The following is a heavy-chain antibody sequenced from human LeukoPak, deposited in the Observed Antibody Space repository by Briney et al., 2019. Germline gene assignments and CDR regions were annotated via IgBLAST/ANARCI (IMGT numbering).Heavy chain of an antibody. CDR2: IYYSGST. J-gene: IGHJ5*02. Sequence: SETLSLTCTVSGGSISSSSYYWGWIRQPPGKGLEWIGSIYYSGSTYYNPSLKSRVTISVDTSKNQFSLKLSSVTAADTAVYYCARTIAVALGWFDPWGQGTLVTVSS. D-gene: IGHD6-19*01. V-gene: IGHV4-39*01. CDR1: GGSISSSSYY. CDR3: ARTIAVALGWFDP.